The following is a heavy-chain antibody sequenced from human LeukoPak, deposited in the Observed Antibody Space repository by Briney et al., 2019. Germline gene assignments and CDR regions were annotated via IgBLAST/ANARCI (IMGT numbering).Heavy chain of an antibody. Sequence: ASETLSLTCTVSGGSISSYYWSWIRQPPGKGLEWIGYIYYSGSTNYNPSLKSRVTISVDTSKNQFSLKLSSVTAADTAVYYCAILRYNWNNLDPWGQGTLVTVSS. CDR1: GGSISSYY. J-gene: IGHJ5*02. D-gene: IGHD1-1*01. CDR3: AILRYNWNNLDP. V-gene: IGHV4-59*01. CDR2: IYYSGST.